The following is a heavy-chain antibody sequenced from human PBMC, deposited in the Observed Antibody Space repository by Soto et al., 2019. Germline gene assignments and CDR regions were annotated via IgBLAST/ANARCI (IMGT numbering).Heavy chain of an antibody. V-gene: IGHV3-33*01. CDR2: IWYDGSNK. J-gene: IGHJ3*02. CDR1: GFTFSSYG. CDR3: ARVSYYDSSGYYSDAFDI. Sequence: QVPLVESGGGVVQPGRSLRLSCAASGFTFSSYGMHWVRQAPGKGLEWVAVIWYDGSNKYYADSVKGRFTISRDNSKNTLYLQMNSLRAEDTAVYYCARVSYYDSSGYYSDAFDIWGQGTMVTVSS. D-gene: IGHD3-22*01.